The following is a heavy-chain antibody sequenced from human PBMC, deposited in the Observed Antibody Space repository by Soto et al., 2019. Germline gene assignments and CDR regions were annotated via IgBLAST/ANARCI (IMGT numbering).Heavy chain of an antibody. D-gene: IGHD4-17*01. V-gene: IGHV3-23*01. J-gene: IGHJ4*02. CDR3: AKLYGDYHLLYFDY. Sequence: EVQLLESGGGLVQPGGSLRLSCAASGFTFSSYAMSRVRQAPGKGLEWVSPISGSGGSTYYADSVKGRFTISRDNSKNTLYLQMNSLRAEDTAVYYCAKLYGDYHLLYFDYWGQGTLVTVSS. CDR2: ISGSGGST. CDR1: GFTFSSYA.